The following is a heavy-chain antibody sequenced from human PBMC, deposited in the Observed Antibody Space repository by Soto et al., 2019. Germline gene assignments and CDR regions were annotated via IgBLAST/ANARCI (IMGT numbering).Heavy chain of an antibody. D-gene: IGHD1-26*01. CDR3: AKMGVGATGFDY. J-gene: IGHJ4*02. Sequence: PGGSLRLSCAASGFTFSSYGMHWVRQAPGKGLEWVAVISYDGSNKYYADSVKGRFTISRDNSKNTLYLQMNSLRAEDTAVYYCAKMGVGATGFDYWGQGT. V-gene: IGHV3-30*18. CDR2: ISYDGSNK. CDR1: GFTFSSYG.